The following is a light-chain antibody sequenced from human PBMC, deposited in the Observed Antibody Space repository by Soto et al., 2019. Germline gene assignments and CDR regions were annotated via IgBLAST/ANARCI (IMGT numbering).Light chain of an antibody. CDR2: EVS. CDR1: SSDDGGYNY. CDR3: SSYTSSSTWV. Sequence: QSALTQPASVSGSPGQSITISCTGTSSDDGGYNYVSWYQQHPGKAPKLMIYEVSNRSSGVSNRFSGSKSGNTASLTISGLQAEDEADYYCSSYTSSSTWVFGGGTKVTVL. J-gene: IGLJ3*02. V-gene: IGLV2-14*01.